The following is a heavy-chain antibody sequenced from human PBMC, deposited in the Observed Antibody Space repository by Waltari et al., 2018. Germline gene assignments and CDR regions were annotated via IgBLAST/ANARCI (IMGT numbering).Heavy chain of an antibody. CDR1: GGSISSSSYY. CDR2: IYYSGST. V-gene: IGHV4-39*07. J-gene: IGHJ4*02. Sequence: QLQLQESGPGLVKPSETLSLTCTVSGGSISSSSYYWGWIRQPPGKGLEWIGCIYYSGSTYYNPSLKSRVTISVDTSKNQFSLKLSSVTAADTAVYYCAREGVWDYYGSGSPRSYYFDYWGQGTLVTVSS. D-gene: IGHD3-10*01. CDR3: AREGVWDYYGSGSPRSYYFDY.